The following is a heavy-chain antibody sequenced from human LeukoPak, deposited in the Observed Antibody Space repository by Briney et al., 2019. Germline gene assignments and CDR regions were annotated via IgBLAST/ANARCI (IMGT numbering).Heavy chain of an antibody. CDR1: GGSISSYY. CDR3: AREYSYENWFDP. V-gene: IGHV4-4*07. Sequence: SETLSLTCTVSGGSISSYYWSWIRQPAGKGLEWIGRIYTSGSTNYNPSLKSRVTMSVDTSKNQFSLKLRSVTAADTAVYYCAREYSYENWFDPWGQGTLVTVSS. J-gene: IGHJ5*02. D-gene: IGHD5-18*01. CDR2: IYTSGST.